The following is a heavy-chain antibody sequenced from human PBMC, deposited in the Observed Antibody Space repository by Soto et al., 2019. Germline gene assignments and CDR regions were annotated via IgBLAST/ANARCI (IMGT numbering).Heavy chain of an antibody. CDR1: GFTFSSYA. Sequence: ESGGGVVQPGRSLRLSCAASGFTFSSYAMHWVRQAPGKGLEWVAVISYDGSNKYYADSVKGRFTISRDNSKNTLYLQMNSLRAEDTAVYYCAREQQLSLDPWGQGTLVTVSS. CDR2: ISYDGSNK. J-gene: IGHJ5*02. CDR3: AREQQLSLDP. D-gene: IGHD6-13*01. V-gene: IGHV3-30-3*01.